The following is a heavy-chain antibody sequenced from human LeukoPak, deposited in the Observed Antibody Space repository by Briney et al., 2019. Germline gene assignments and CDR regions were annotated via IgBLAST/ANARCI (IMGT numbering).Heavy chain of an antibody. CDR3: ARRNYFHSGSFFDC. CDR2: ISYTGST. Sequence: SETLSLTCTVSGASITSYYWSWIRQPPGKGLEWIGYISYTGSTNYNPSHKSRVTLSVDTSRNQFSLRLSSVTAADTAVYYCARRNYFHSGSFFDCWGQGTLVTVSS. D-gene: IGHD3-10*01. J-gene: IGHJ4*02. V-gene: IGHV4-59*01. CDR1: GASITSYY.